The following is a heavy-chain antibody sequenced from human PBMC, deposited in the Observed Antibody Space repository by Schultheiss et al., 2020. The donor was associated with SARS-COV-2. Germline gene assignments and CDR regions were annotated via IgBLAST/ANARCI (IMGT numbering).Heavy chain of an antibody. D-gene: IGHD3-16*01. V-gene: IGHV3-15*01. Sequence: GGSLRLSCSASGFTFSSYAMHWVRQAPGKGLEWVGRIKSKSDGGTTDYAAPVKDRFTIARDDSKNTLYLQMNSLKTEDTAVYYCTRDRGGFSQHWGQGTLVTVAS. CDR2: IKSKSDGGTT. CDR3: TRDRGGFSQH. J-gene: IGHJ1*01. CDR1: GFTFSSYA.